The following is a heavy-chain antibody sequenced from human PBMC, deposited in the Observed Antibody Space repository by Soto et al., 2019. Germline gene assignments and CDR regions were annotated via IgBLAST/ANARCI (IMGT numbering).Heavy chain of an antibody. CDR2: IIPIFGTA. CDR3: AKDRYTYGYGGDFDF. V-gene: IGHV1-69*13. J-gene: IGHJ4*02. Sequence: ASVKVSCKASGGTFSSYAISWVRQAPGQGLEWMGGIIPIFGTANYAQKFQGRVTITADESTSTAYMELSSLRSEDTAVYYCAKDRYTYGYGGDFDFWGQGTQVTVSS. D-gene: IGHD5-18*01. CDR1: GGTFSSYA.